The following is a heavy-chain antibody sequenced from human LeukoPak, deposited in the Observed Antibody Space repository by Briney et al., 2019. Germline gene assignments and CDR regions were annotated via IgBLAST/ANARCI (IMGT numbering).Heavy chain of an antibody. J-gene: IGHJ4*02. CDR3: AKDLRRITMIVVVIAFDY. D-gene: IGHD3-22*01. V-gene: IGHV3-23*01. CDR1: GFTFSSYA. CDR2: ISDSGGGT. Sequence: GGSLRLSCAASGFTFSSYAMSWVRQAPGKGLEWVSAISDSGGGTYYADSVKGRFTISRDNSKNTLYLQMNSLRAEDTAVYYCAKDLRRITMIVVVIAFDYWGQGTLVTVSS.